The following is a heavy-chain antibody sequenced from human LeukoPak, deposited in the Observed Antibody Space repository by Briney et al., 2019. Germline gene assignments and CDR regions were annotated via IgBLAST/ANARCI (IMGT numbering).Heavy chain of an antibody. CDR3: ARGHYDILTASYKWTPDY. D-gene: IGHD3-9*01. J-gene: IGHJ4*02. V-gene: IGHV3-21*06. CDR2: ITSGGTYT. Sequence: GGSLRLSCAASGFTFSTYNMNWVRQAPGKGLEWVSSITSGGTYTYYADSVKGRFTTSRDNAKNSLSLQLSSLRAEDTAVYYCARGHYDILTASYKWTPDYWGQGILVSVSS. CDR1: GFTFSTYN.